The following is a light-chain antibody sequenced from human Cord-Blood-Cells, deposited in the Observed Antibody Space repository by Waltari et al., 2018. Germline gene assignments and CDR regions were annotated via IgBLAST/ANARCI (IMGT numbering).Light chain of an antibody. CDR2: DFS. V-gene: IGLV2-14*03. Sequence: QSALTQPASVSGSPGQSITIYCTGTSSDVGGYNYVSLYQQHPGKAPKLIIYDFSNRPSGVSNRVSGSKSGNTASLTISGLQAEDEADYYCSSYTSSSTLVFGGGTKLTVL. CDR3: SSYTSSSTLV. CDR1: SSDVGGYNY. J-gene: IGLJ3*02.